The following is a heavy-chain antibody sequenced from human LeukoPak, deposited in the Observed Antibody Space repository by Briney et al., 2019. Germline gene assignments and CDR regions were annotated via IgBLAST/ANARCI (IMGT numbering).Heavy chain of an antibody. V-gene: IGHV3-9*01. CDR3: AKEAYYGSGSYSLDY. D-gene: IGHD3-10*01. Sequence: PGRSLRLSCAASGFTFDDYAMRWVRQAPGKGLEWVSGISWNSGSIGYADSVKGRFTISRDNAKNSLYLQMNSLRAEDTALYYCAKEAYYGSGSYSLDYWGQGTLVTVSS. CDR1: GFTFDDYA. CDR2: ISWNSGSI. J-gene: IGHJ4*02.